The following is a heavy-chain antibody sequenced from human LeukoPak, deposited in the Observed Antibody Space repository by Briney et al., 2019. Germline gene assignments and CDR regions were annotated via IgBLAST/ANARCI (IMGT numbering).Heavy chain of an antibody. J-gene: IGHJ3*02. D-gene: IGHD2-15*01. CDR1: GYSISSGYY. CDR3: ANRYCSGGSCYWAFDI. Sequence: SETLSLTCSVSGYSISSGYYWGWIRQPPGKGLEWIGSIYHSGSTYDNPSLKSRVTISVDTSKNQFSLKLNSVTAADTAVYYCANRYCSGGSCYWAFDIWGQGTMVTVSS. CDR2: IYHSGST. V-gene: IGHV4-38-2*02.